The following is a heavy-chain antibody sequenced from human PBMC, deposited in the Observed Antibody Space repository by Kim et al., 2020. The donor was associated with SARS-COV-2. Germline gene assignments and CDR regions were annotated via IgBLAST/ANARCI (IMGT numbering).Heavy chain of an antibody. D-gene: IGHD3-22*01. V-gene: IGHV4-59*01. CDR1: GGSISSYY. J-gene: IGHJ4*01. CDR3: ARMLSGYYSDY. Sequence: SETLSLTCTVSGGSISSYYWSWIRQPPGKGLEWIGYIYYSGSTNYNPSLKSRVTISVDTSKNQFSLKLSSVTAADTAVYYCARMLSGYYSDYWGQEPWSPSPQ. CDR2: IYYSGST.